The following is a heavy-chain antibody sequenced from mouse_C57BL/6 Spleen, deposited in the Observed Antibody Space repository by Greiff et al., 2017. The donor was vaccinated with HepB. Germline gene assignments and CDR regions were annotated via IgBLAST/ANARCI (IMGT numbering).Heavy chain of an antibody. CDR3: ARRGPYYGSSYYYFDY. Sequence: QVQLKESGAELVKPGASVKISCKASGYAFSSYWMNWVKQRPGKGLEWIGQIYPGDGDTNYNGKFKGKATLTADKSSSTPYMQLSSLTSEDSAVYFCARRGPYYGSSYYYFDYWGQGTTLTVSS. D-gene: IGHD1-1*01. CDR2: IYPGDGDT. J-gene: IGHJ2*01. V-gene: IGHV1-80*01. CDR1: GYAFSSYW.